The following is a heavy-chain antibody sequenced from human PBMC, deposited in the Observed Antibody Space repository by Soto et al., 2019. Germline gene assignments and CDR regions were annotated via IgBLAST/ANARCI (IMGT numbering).Heavy chain of an antibody. CDR2: IVVGSGNT. J-gene: IGHJ6*02. CDR3: AADPAYYDSSGYYIGYYYYGMDV. CDR1: GFTFTSSA. V-gene: IGHV1-58*01. Sequence: SVKVSCKASGFTFTSSAVQWVRQARGQRLEWIGWIVVGSGNTNYAQKFQERVTITRDMSTSTAYMELSSLRSEDTAVYYCAADPAYYDSSGYYIGYYYYGMDVWGQGTTVTVSS. D-gene: IGHD3-22*01.